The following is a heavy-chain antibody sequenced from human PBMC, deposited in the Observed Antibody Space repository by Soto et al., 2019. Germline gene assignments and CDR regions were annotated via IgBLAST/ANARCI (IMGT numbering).Heavy chain of an antibody. CDR2: VSNDGRSE. Sequence: QVQLVEYGGDAVQPGRSLTLSCAASGFRFSAFGMHWVRQAPGKGLERVAVVSNDGRSEHYAESVKGRFTISRDNYRTTMSMQMKSLRPDDRAQYYCAKTITPPPSEDSNGRGALIDHWGRGARVIVSS. CDR3: AKTITPPPSEDSNGRGALIDH. J-gene: IGHJ4*02. D-gene: IGHD4-4*01. V-gene: IGHV3-30*18. CDR1: GFRFSAFG.